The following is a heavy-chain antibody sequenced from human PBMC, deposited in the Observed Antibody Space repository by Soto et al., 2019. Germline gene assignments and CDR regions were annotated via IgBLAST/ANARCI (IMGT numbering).Heavy chain of an antibody. V-gene: IGHV1-46*01. D-gene: IGHD1-26*01. Sequence: ASVKVSCKASGYTFTSYYMHWVRQAPGQGLEWMGIISPSGGSTSYAQKFQGRVTMTRDTSTSTVYMELSSLRSEVTAVYYCARATTRELLDYYYYYGMDVWGQGTTGTVS. CDR3: ARATTRELLDYYYYYGMDV. CDR1: GYTFTSYY. J-gene: IGHJ6*02. CDR2: ISPSGGST.